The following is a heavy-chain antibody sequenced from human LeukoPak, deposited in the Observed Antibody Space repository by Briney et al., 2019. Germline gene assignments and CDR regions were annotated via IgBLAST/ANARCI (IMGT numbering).Heavy chain of an antibody. CDR2: IIPILGIA. CDR1: GGTFSSYA. Sequence: SVKVSCKASGGTFSSYAISWVRQAPGQGLEWMGRIIPILGIANYAQKFQGRVTITADKSTSTAYMELSSLRSEDTAVYYCATTQVYYYGMDVWGQGTTATVSS. CDR3: ATTQVYYYGMDV. V-gene: IGHV1-69*04. J-gene: IGHJ6*02.